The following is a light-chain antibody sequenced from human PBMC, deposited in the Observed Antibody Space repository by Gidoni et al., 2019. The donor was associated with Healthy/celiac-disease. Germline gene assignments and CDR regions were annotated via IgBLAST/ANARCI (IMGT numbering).Light chain of an antibody. CDR3: QSYDSSLSEGVV. CDR1: SSNIGAGYD. Sequence: QSVLTQPPSVSGAPGQRVTISCTGSSSNIGAGYDVHWYQQLPGTAPKLLLYGNSNRPSGVPDRFSGSKSGTSASLAITGLQAEDEADYYCQSYDSSLSEGVVFGGGTKLTVL. V-gene: IGLV1-40*01. CDR2: GNS. J-gene: IGLJ2*01.